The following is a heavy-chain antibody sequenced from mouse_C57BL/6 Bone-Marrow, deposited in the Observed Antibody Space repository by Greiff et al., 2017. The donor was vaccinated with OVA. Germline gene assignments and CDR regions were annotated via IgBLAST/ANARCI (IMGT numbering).Heavy chain of an antibody. D-gene: IGHD2-5*01. V-gene: IGHV1-19*01. CDR2: INPYNGGT. CDR1: GYTFTDYY. Sequence: EVKLVESGPVLVKPGASVKMSCKASGYTFTDYYMNWVKQSHGKSLEWIGVINPYNGGTSYNQKFKGKATLTVDKSSSTAYMELNSLTSEDSAVYYCARGNSNGDYYAMDYWGQGTSVTVSS. J-gene: IGHJ4*01. CDR3: ARGNSNGDYYAMDY.